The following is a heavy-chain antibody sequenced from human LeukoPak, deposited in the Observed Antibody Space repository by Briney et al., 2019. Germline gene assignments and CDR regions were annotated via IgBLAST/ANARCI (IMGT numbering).Heavy chain of an antibody. J-gene: IGHJ4*02. CDR2: ISAYNGNT. CDR1: GYTFTSYG. Sequence: ASVKVSCKASGYTFTSYGISWVRQAPGQGLEWMGWISAYNGNTNYAQKLQGRVTMTTDTSTSTAYMELRSLRSDDTAVYYCARVTVDSDILTGYPPDYWGQGTLVTVSS. CDR3: ARVTVDSDILTGYPPDY. V-gene: IGHV1-18*01. D-gene: IGHD3-9*01.